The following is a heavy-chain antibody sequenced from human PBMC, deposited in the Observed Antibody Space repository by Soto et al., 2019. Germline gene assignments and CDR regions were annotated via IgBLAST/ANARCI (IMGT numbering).Heavy chain of an antibody. CDR1: GCSISSYY. V-gene: IGHV4-59*08. Sequence: SETLSLTCTVSGCSISSYYWSWIRQPPGKGLEWIGYIYYSGSTNYNPSLKSRVTISVDTSKNQFSLKLSSVTAADTAVYYCARRVSVMAAGTYYYYYYMDVWGKGTTVTVSS. CDR3: ARRVSVMAAGTYYYYYYMDV. CDR2: IYYSGST. J-gene: IGHJ6*03. D-gene: IGHD6-13*01.